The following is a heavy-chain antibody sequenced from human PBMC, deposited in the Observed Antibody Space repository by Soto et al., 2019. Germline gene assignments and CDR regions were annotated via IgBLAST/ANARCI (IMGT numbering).Heavy chain of an antibody. CDR1: GGSISSSSYY. D-gene: IGHD2-15*01. V-gene: IGHV4-39*01. CDR3: ARHTPAISISDH. CDR2: IYYSGST. J-gene: IGHJ4*02. Sequence: QLQLQESGPGLVKPSETLSLTCTVSGGSISSSSYYWGWIRQPPGKGLEWIGSIYYSGSTYYNPSLKSRVTLSLDTSKNQFSLKLSSVTAADTAVYYCARHTPAISISDHWGQGTLVTVSS.